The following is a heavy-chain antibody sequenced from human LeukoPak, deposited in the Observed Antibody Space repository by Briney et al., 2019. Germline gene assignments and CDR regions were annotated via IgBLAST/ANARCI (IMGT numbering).Heavy chain of an antibody. CDR3: AKGGNSVFDY. Sequence: GGSLRLSCAASGFTFSSYGMHWVRQAPGKGLEWVAFIRYDGSNKYCADSVKGRFTISRDNSKNTLYLQMNSLRAEDTAVYYCAKGGNSVFDYWGQGTLVTVSS. J-gene: IGHJ4*02. CDR2: IRYDGSNK. D-gene: IGHD4-23*01. V-gene: IGHV3-30*02. CDR1: GFTFSSYG.